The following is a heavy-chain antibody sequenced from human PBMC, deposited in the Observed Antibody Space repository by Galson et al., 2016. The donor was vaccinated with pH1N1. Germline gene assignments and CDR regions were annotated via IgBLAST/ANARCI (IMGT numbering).Heavy chain of an antibody. CDR1: GSNFNTYW. J-gene: IGHJ6*02. V-gene: IGHV5-51*01. CDR2: IYPGDSDT. Sequence: QSGAEVTKPGESLKISCKGSGSNFNTYWITWVRQRPGEGLEWMGIIYPGDSDTRDSPSFQGQVTMSADKSISTVYLQWSSLKASDTAIYYCARRETTYGVDGWGQGTTVIVSS. D-gene: IGHD1-1*01. CDR3: ARRETTYGVDG.